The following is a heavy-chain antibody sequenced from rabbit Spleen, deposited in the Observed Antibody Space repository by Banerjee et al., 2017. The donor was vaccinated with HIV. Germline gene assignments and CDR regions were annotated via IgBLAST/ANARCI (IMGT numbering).Heavy chain of an antibody. D-gene: IGHD8-1*01. Sequence: QEQLVESGGGLVQPGGSLKLSCKVSGFDFRQYGVTWVRQAPGKGLEWIGCGYPDGIGSTAYASWAKGRFTISKTSSTTVTLQMTSLTAAVTATYFCARDTGSSFSSYGMDLWGQGTLVTVS. CDR3: ARDTGSSFSSYGMDL. CDR1: GFDFRQYG. CDR2: GYPDGIGST. J-gene: IGHJ6*01. V-gene: IGHV1S45*01.